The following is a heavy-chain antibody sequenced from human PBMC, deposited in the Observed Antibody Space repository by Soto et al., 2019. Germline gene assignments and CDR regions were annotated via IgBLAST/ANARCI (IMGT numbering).Heavy chain of an antibody. D-gene: IGHD6-6*01. Sequence: NPSETLSLTCTVSGGYISSGDYYWNWIRQPPGKGLEGIGEINHSGSTNYNPSLKSRVTISVDTSKNQFSLKLSSVTAADTAVYYCEGRDFVHYYGLDVWGQGTTVTVSS. CDR1: GGYISSGDYY. J-gene: IGHJ6*02. CDR3: EGRDFVHYYGLDV. V-gene: IGHV4-30-4*01. CDR2: INHSGST.